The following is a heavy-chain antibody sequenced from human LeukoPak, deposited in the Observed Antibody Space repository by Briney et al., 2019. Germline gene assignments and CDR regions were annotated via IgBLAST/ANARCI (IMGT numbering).Heavy chain of an antibody. CDR1: GFTFSSHA. CDR2: FSGSGGST. V-gene: IGHV3-23*01. D-gene: IGHD2-15*01. Sequence: GGSLRLSCAASGFTFSSHAMSWVRQAPGKGLEWVSAFSGSGGSTYYADSVKGRFTISRDNSKNTLYLQMNSLRAEDTAVYYCTTGGCSGGSCYPRRHWGQGTLVTVSS. CDR3: TTGGCSGGSCYPRRH. J-gene: IGHJ4*02.